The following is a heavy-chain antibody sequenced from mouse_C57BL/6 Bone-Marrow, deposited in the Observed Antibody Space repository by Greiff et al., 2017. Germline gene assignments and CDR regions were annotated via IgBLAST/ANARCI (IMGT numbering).Heavy chain of an antibody. CDR3: AGEGGYAAWFAY. J-gene: IGHJ3*01. V-gene: IGHV1-66*01. D-gene: IGHD2-2*01. Sequence: VQLQQSGPELVKPGASVKISCNVSGYSFTSYYIHWVKQRPRQGLEWIGWIYPGSGNTKYNEKFKGKATLTADPSSSNAYMQLRSLTSEDAAVYYCAGEGGYAAWFAYWGQGTLVTVSA. CDR2: IYPGSGNT. CDR1: GYSFTSYY.